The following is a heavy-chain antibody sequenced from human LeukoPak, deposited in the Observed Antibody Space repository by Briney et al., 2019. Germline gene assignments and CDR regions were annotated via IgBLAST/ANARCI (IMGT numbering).Heavy chain of an antibody. CDR3: AKDGDYYGSGSKGYYFDY. CDR2: ISSSSSYI. CDR1: GFTFSSYS. D-gene: IGHD3-10*01. Sequence: GGSLRLSCAASGFTFSSYSMNWVRQAPGKGLEWVSSISSSSSYIYYADSVKGRFTISRDNAKNSLYLQMNSLRAEDTAVYYCAKDGDYYGSGSKGYYFDYWGQGTLVTVSS. V-gene: IGHV3-21*01. J-gene: IGHJ4*02.